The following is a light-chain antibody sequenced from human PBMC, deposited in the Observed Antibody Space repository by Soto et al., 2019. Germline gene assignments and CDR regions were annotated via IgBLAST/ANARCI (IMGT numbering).Light chain of an antibody. CDR1: QSISTY. V-gene: IGKV3-11*01. CDR2: DAS. Sequence: EIALTQSPATLSLSPGERATLSCRASQSISTYLAWYQQKPGQAPRLLIYDASNRAPGIPARISGRGSGTEFTLTISSLQSEDFAVYYCQQYIRWPLTFGGGTKVDIK. CDR3: QQYIRWPLT. J-gene: IGKJ4*01.